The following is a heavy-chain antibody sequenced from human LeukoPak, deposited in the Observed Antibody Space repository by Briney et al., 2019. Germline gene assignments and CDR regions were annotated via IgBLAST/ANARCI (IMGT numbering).Heavy chain of an antibody. J-gene: IGHJ4*02. CDR1: GFTFSSYW. D-gene: IGHD3-16*01. V-gene: IGHV3-7*01. Sequence: GGSLRLSCAASGFTFSSYWMSWVRQAPGKGLEWVANIKQDGSEKYYVDSVKGRFTISRDNAKNSLYLQMNSLRAEDTAVYYCAKDQSLRAVSAFDYWGQGTLVTVSS. CDR3: AKDQSLRAVSAFDY. CDR2: IKQDGSEK.